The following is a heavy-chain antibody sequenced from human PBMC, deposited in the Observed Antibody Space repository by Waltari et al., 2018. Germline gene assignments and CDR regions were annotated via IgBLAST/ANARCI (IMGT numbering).Heavy chain of an antibody. V-gene: IGHV7-4-1*02. Sequence: QVQLVQSGSESKKPGASVKVSCKSSGYTFTSYALNWVRQAPGQGLEWMGWINTNTGNPTYAQGFTGRFVFSLDTSGSTASLQISSLKAEDTAVYYCASEHSRGMDVWGQGTTVIVSS. CDR2: INTNTGNP. J-gene: IGHJ6*02. CDR3: ASEHSRGMDV. CDR1: GYTFTSYA.